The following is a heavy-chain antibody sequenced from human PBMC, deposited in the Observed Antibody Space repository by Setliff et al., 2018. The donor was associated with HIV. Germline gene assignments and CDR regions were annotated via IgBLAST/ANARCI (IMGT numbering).Heavy chain of an antibody. J-gene: IGHJ4*02. D-gene: IGHD1-1*01. CDR3: ARNSQKGIQPLLLAS. Sequence: SETLSLTCTVSGGSISGGTYYWSWIRQPAGKGLEWIGRIYASGSTTYNPSLKSRVTISVDTSKNQFSLKLNSLIAADTAVYFCARNSQKGIQPLLLASWGPGTLVTVSS. CDR2: IYASGST. CDR1: GGSISGGTYY. V-gene: IGHV4-61*02.